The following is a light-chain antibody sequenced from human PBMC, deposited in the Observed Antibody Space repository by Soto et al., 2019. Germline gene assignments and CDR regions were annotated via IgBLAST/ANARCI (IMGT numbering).Light chain of an antibody. CDR2: EGN. J-gene: IGLJ1*01. CDR3: CSYVGARTYV. CDR1: VSDVGNFGP. V-gene: IGLV2-23*01. Sequence: QSVLTQPASVSGSPGQSITISCTGSVSDVGNFGPVSWYQQHPGQVPKLIIYEGNRRPSGVSSRFSGSKSGNTASLTISGLQAEDEADYSCCSYVGARTYVFGTGTKVTVL.